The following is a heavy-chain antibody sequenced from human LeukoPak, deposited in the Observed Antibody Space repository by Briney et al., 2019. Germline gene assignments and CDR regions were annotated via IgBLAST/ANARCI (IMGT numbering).Heavy chain of an antibody. J-gene: IGHJ3*01. D-gene: IGHD3-3*01. CDR2: IHISGTT. Sequence: SETLSPTCTVSGGSIRHYYWTWIRQFAGKRLEWIGRIHISGTTNYNPSLKSRVTMSVDTSKNNFFLNLTSVTAADTAVYYCARAAELYDFWGGNGPFDLWGQGKMVTVSS. CDR1: GGSIRHYY. CDR3: ARAAELYDFWGGNGPFDL. V-gene: IGHV4-4*07.